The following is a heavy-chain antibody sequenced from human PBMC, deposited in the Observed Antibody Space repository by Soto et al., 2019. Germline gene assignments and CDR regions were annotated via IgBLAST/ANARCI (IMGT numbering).Heavy chain of an antibody. CDR2: IWYDGSNK. CDR3: ARVCSGGSCYYYGMDV. J-gene: IGHJ6*02. D-gene: IGHD2-15*01. V-gene: IGHV3-33*01. Sequence: GGSLRLSCAASGFTFSSYGMHWVRQAPGKGLEWVAVIWYDGSNKYYADSVKGRFTISRDNSKDTLYLQMNSLRAEDTAVYYCARVCSGGSCYYYGMDVWGQGTTVTVSS. CDR1: GFTFSSYG.